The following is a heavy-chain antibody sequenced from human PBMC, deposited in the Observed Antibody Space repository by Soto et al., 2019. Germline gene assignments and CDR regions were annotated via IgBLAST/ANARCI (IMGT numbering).Heavy chain of an antibody. CDR2: TSGSGSAT. V-gene: IGHV3-23*01. CDR3: AKRSGFDSGLFDY. D-gene: IGHD5-12*01. J-gene: IGHJ4*02. CDR1: GLTLLKDS. Sequence: EVQLLEPGGGLVQPGGSLRLSCAVSGLTLLKDSMSWVRQAPGKGLEWVSATSGSGSATHYADSVKGRFTISRDNFNNTVSLQMNSLRVEEPAIYFCAKRSGFDSGLFDYWGQGTLVTVSS.